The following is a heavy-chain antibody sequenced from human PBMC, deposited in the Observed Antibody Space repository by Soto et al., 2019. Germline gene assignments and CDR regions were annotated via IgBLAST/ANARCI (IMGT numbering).Heavy chain of an antibody. V-gene: IGHV3-23*01. D-gene: IGHD1-26*01. CDR2: ISGSGFKK. CDR1: GFIFENFG. J-gene: IGHJ5*02. Sequence: GGSMRLSFAASGFIFENFGMSWVRQAPGKGLEWISSISGSGFKKYYADSVKGRFTISRDNSKSTVYLELNNLSAEDTAVYHCAKNQGVELVPLATVDWFDPWGQGSVVTVSS. CDR3: AKNQGVELVPLATVDWFDP.